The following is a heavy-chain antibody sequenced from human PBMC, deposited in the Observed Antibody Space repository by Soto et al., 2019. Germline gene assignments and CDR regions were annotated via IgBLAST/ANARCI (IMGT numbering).Heavy chain of an antibody. J-gene: IGHJ4*02. CDR2: ISYDGSNK. CDR1: GFTFSSYG. Sequence: GGSLRLSCAASGFTFSSYGMHWVRQAPGKGLEWVAVISYDGSNKYYADSVKGRFTISRDNSKNTLYLQMNSLRAEDTAVYYCAKDLLPRYSSGWYALDYWGQGTLVTVSS. D-gene: IGHD6-19*01. CDR3: AKDLLPRYSSGWYALDY. V-gene: IGHV3-30*18.